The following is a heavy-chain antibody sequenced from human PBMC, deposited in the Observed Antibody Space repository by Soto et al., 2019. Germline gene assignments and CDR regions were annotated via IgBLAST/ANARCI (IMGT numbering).Heavy chain of an antibody. CDR3: ARIVPLAF. Sequence: GGSLRLSCAASGFTFSSYWMSWVRQAPGKGLEWVSAISASGSSTYYASSVKGRFTISRDNSKNTVYLQMNSLRVDDTAVYFCARIVPLAFWGQGTLVTVSS. V-gene: IGHV3-23*01. CDR2: ISASGSST. D-gene: IGHD3-16*02. J-gene: IGHJ4*02. CDR1: GFTFSSYW.